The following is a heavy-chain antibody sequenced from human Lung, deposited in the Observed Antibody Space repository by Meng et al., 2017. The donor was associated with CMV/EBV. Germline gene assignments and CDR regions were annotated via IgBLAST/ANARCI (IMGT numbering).Heavy chain of an antibody. J-gene: IGHJ2*01. CDR3: AKDGHRRYWFFDL. V-gene: IGHV3-9*01. CDR1: GFTFDDYA. CDR2: TRWNSGSK. Sequence: SLRPXXAASGFTFDDYATHWVRQVPGKGLEWVSGTRWNSGSKGNADSVKGRFTISRDNAKNSLYLQMNSLRAEDTALYYCAKDGHRRYWFFDLWGRGTLVTVSS.